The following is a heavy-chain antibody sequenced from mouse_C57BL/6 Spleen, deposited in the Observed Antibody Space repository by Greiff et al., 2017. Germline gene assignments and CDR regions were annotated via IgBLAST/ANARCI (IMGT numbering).Heavy chain of an antibody. CDR2: IYPGDGDT. V-gene: IGHV1-82*01. D-gene: IGHD2-4*01. CDR3: ARGRITGYFDV. J-gene: IGHJ1*03. Sequence: QVQLKESGPELVKPGASVKISCKASGYAFSSSWMNWVKQRPGKGLEWIGRIYPGDGDTNYNGKFKGKATLTADKSSSTAYMQLSSLTSEDSAVYFCARGRITGYFDVWGTGTTVTVSS. CDR1: GYAFSSSW.